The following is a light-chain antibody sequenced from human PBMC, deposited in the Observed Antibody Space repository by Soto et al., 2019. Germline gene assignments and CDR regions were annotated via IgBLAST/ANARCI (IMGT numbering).Light chain of an antibody. CDR2: EVS. CDR1: SSDVGGYNY. V-gene: IGLV2-8*01. CDR3: CSYAGSNKV. Sequence: QSALTQPPSASGSPGQSVTISCTGTSSDVGGYNYVSWYQQHPGKAPKLMIYEVSKRPSGVPDRFSGSKSGNTVSLTVSGLQAEDEADYSCCSYAGSNKVFGGGTKLTVL. J-gene: IGLJ3*02.